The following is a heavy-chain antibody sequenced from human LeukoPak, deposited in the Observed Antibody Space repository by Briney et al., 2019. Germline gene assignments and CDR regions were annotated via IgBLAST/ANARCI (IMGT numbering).Heavy chain of an antibody. CDR1: GGSFSGYY. J-gene: IGHJ5*02. CDR2: INHSGST. CDR3: ARGVLVSELTPSGNWFDP. V-gene: IGHV4-34*01. D-gene: IGHD5/OR15-5a*01. Sequence: SETLSHTCAVYGGSFSGYYWSWIRQPPGKGLEWIGEINHSGSTNYNPSLKSRVTISVDTSKNQFSLKLSSVTAADTAVYYCARGVLVSELTPSGNWFDPWGQGTLVTVSS.